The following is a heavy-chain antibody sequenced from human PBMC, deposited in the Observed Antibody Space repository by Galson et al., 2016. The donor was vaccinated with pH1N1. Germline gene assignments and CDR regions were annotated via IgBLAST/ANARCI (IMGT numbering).Heavy chain of an antibody. CDR1: GFSLSTSGVG. CDR3: AHSLYGDTVGGSDP. CDR2: IYWNDDK. V-gene: IGHV2-5*01. D-gene: IGHD4-17*01. J-gene: IGHJ5*02. Sequence: PALVKPTQTLTLTCTFSGFSLSTSGVGVGWIRQPPGKALEWLALIYWNDDKRYSPSLKSRLTITKDTSKNQVVLTMTNMDPVDTATNSFAHSLYGDTVGGSDPWGQETLFTASP.